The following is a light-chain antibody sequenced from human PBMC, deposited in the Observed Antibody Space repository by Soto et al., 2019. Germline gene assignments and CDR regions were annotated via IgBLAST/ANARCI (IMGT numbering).Light chain of an antibody. CDR3: SSYRRGSTYV. J-gene: IGLJ1*01. Sequence: QSALTQPASVSGSPGQSITVSCTGTSSDVGGYNYVSWYQQHPGKAPRLMIYDVTNRPSGVSNRFSGSKSGNTAFLTISGLQAEDEADYYCSSYRRGSTYVFGPGTKLTVL. CDR2: DVT. V-gene: IGLV2-14*01. CDR1: SSDVGGYNY.